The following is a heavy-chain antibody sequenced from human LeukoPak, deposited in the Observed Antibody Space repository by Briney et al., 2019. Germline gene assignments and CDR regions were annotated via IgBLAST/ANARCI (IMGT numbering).Heavy chain of an antibody. CDR2: ISYDGSNK. J-gene: IGHJ4*02. D-gene: IGHD6-19*01. CDR3: ARGRIFHSSGWYYFDY. V-gene: IGHV3-30*04. Sequence: AGRSLRLSRAASGFTFSSYAMHWVRQAPGKGLEWVAVISYDGSNKYYADSVKGRFTISRDNSKNTLYLQMNSLRAEDTAVYYCARGRIFHSSGWYYFDYWGQGTLVTVSS. CDR1: GFTFSSYA.